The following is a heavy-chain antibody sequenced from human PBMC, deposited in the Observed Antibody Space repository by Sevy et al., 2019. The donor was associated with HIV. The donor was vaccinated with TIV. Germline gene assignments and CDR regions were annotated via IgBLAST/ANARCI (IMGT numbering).Heavy chain of an antibody. J-gene: IGHJ5*02. Sequence: GSLRLSCEASGFTFRSYEMNWVRQAPGKGLEWVSYISSSGSIIYYADSVKDRFTIFRDNAKNSLYMQMNSLRAEDTAVYYCARVDANYDKGFDPWGQGTLVTVSS. CDR2: ISSSGSII. D-gene: IGHD3-22*01. CDR1: GFTFRSYE. CDR3: ARVDANYDKGFDP. V-gene: IGHV3-48*03.